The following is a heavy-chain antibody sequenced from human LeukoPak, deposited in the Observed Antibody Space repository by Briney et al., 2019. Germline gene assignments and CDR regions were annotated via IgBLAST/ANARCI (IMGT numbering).Heavy chain of an antibody. CDR2: INHSGST. D-gene: IGHD3-9*01. CDR3: ARDILTGYLRYFDY. V-gene: IGHV4-34*01. CDR1: GGSFSGYY. J-gene: IGHJ4*02. Sequence: PSETLPLTCAVYGGSFSGYYWSWIRQPPGKGLEWIGEINHSGSTNYNPSLKSRVTMSVDTSKNQFSLKLSSVTAADTAVYYCARDILTGYLRYFDYWGQGTLVTVSS.